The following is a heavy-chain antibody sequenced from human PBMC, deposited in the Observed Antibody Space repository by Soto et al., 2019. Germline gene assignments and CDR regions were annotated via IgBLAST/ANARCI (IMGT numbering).Heavy chain of an antibody. CDR3: ARGIAVAGPYFDY. J-gene: IGHJ4*02. CDR2: IWYDGSNK. CDR1: GFTFSSYG. D-gene: IGHD6-19*01. Sequence: QVQLVESGGGVVQPGRSLRLSCAASGFTFSSYGMHWVRQAPGKGLEWVAVIWYDGSNKYYADSVKGRFTISRDNSKNTRYLQMNSLRAEDTAVYYCARGIAVAGPYFDYWGQGTLVTVSS. V-gene: IGHV3-33*01.